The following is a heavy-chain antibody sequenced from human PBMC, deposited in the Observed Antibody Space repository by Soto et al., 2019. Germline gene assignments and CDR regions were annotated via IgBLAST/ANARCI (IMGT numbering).Heavy chain of an antibody. Sequence: GSLRLSCAASGFTFSSYGMHWVRQAPGKGLEWVAVIWYDGSNKYYADSVKGRFTISRDNSKNTLYLQMNSLRAEDTAVYYCAREWELATRTCWFDPWGQGTLVTVSS. D-gene: IGHD1-26*01. CDR1: GFTFSSYG. CDR3: AREWELATRTCWFDP. CDR2: IWYDGSNK. V-gene: IGHV3-33*01. J-gene: IGHJ5*02.